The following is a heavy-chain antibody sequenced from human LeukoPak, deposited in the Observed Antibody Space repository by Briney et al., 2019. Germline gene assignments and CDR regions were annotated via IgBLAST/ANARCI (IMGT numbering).Heavy chain of an antibody. D-gene: IGHD2-2*01. CDR1: GYTFTSYG. V-gene: IGHV1-18*01. CDR2: ITAYNDNT. CDR3: ARDARYCSSTSCYGGVRFDP. Sequence: ASVKVSCKASGYTFTSYGISWVRQAPGQGLEWMGWITAYNDNTYYAQKLQGRVTMTTDTSTSTAYMELRSLRSDDTAVYYCARDARYCSSTSCYGGVRFDPWGQGTLVTVSS. J-gene: IGHJ5*02.